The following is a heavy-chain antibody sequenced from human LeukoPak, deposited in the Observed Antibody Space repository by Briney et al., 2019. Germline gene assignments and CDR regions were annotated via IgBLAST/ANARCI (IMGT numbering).Heavy chain of an antibody. Sequence: SETLSLTYSVSTDSTNTYYWSWIRQSPGKGLEWIGHIYHSGSTDYNPSFKSRVTIPIEMSKKEFSLKLTSVTVADPAMYYCVRLRWELLAPDFDHWGQGAFVIVSS. CDR2: IYHSGST. D-gene: IGHD2-15*01. CDR3: VRLRWELLAPDFDH. V-gene: IGHV4-59*01. J-gene: IGHJ4*02. CDR1: TDSTNTYY.